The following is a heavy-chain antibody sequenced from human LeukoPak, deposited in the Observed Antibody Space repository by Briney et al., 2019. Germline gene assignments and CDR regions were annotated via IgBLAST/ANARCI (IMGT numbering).Heavy chain of an antibody. CDR3: ARVSGYSGYDWFDY. Sequence: SGTLSLTCGVSGGSISSSNWWSWFRQPPGKGLEWIGEIHHSGSTNYNPSLKSRVTISVDKSKSKVSLKLNSVTAADTAVYYCARVSGYSGYDWFDYWGQGTLVTVSS. J-gene: IGHJ4*02. V-gene: IGHV4-4*02. D-gene: IGHD5-12*01. CDR1: GGSISSSNW. CDR2: IHHSGST.